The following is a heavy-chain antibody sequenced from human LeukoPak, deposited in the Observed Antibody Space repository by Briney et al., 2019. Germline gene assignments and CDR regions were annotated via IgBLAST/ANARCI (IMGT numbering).Heavy chain of an antibody. Sequence: GGSLRLSCTASGFTFSSYAMSWVRQAPGKGLEWVSAISGSGGSTYYADSVKGRFTISRDNSKNTLYLQMNSLRAEDTAVYYCAKVNPYSSGWSYYYYYGMDVWGQGTTVTVSS. CDR3: AKVNPYSSGWSYYYYYGMDV. J-gene: IGHJ6*02. V-gene: IGHV3-23*01. CDR1: GFTFSSYA. D-gene: IGHD6-19*01. CDR2: ISGSGGST.